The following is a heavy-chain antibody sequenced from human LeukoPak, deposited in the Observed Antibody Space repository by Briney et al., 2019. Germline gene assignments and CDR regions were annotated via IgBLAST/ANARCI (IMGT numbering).Heavy chain of an antibody. D-gene: IGHD3-22*01. Sequence: PGGSLRLSCAASGFTFDEYAMHWVRQAPGKGLEWVSAISWNSAKTGYADSVKGRFTISRDNAKNSLSLQMNSLRTEDTAMYYCAKDVGTYDSNGYWPLVFHIWGQGTKVTVSS. J-gene: IGHJ3*02. CDR3: AKDVGTYDSNGYWPLVFHI. CDR1: GFTFDEYA. V-gene: IGHV3-9*01. CDR2: ISWNSAKT.